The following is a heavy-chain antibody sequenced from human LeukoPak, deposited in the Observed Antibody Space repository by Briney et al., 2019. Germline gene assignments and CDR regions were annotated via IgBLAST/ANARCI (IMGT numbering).Heavy chain of an antibody. CDR2: INWNGGST. V-gene: IGHV3-20*01. CDR1: GFTFDDYG. D-gene: IGHD6-19*01. CDR3: ARGKWLEYYFDY. Sequence: PGGSLRLSCAASGFTFDDYGMSWVRQAPGKGLEWVSGINWNGGSTGYADSVKGRFTISRDNAKNSLYLQMNSLRAEDTALYHCARGKWLEYYFDYWGQGTLVTVSS. J-gene: IGHJ4*02.